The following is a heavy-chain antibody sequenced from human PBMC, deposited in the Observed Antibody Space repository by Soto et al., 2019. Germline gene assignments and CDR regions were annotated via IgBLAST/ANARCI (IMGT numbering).Heavy chain of an antibody. CDR1: GYTFTGYY. CDR3: AREAYCGGDCFPTRGNYYYGMDV. D-gene: IGHD2-21*02. V-gene: IGHV1-2*04. J-gene: IGHJ6*02. Sequence: ASVTVSCKASGYTFTGYYMHWVRQAPGQGLEWMGWINPNSGGTNYAQKFQGWVTMTRDTSISTAYMELSRLRSDDTAVYYCAREAYCGGDCFPTRGNYYYGMDVWGQGTTVTVSS. CDR2: INPNSGGT.